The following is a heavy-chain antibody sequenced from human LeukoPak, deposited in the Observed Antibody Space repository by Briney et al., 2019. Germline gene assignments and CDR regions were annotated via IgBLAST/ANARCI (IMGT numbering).Heavy chain of an antibody. CDR2: IRSKAYGGTT. Sequence: GGSLRLSCTASGFTFGDYAMSWVRQAPGKGLEWVGFIRSKAYGGTTEYAASVKGRFTISRDDSKSIAYLQMNSLKTEDTAVYYCTKDRLTGYSFGYSYFDYWGQGTLVTVSS. D-gene: IGHD5-18*01. V-gene: IGHV3-49*04. CDR1: GFTFGDYA. CDR3: TKDRLTGYSFGYSYFDY. J-gene: IGHJ4*02.